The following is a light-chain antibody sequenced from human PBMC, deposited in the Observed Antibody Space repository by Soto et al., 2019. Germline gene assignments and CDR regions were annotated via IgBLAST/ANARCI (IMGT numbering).Light chain of an antibody. CDR1: QDITNY. J-gene: IGKJ4*01. CDR2: DAS. V-gene: IGKV1-33*01. CDR3: QQYAHLPLT. Sequence: DTQMTQSPSSLSASVGDRVTITCRASQDITNYLTWYQQKPGKAPKVLIYDASNLENGVPSRFSGSGSGTDFTFTISGLQPEDVATYFCQQYAHLPLTFGGGTKVEIK.